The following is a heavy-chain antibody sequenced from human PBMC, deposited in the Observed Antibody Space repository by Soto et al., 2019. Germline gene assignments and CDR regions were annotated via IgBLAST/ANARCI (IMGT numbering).Heavy chain of an antibody. CDR1: GFTFSSYA. Sequence: GGSLRLSCAASGFTFSSYAMSWVRQAPGKGLEWVSAISGSGGSTYYADSVKGRFTISRDKSKNTLYLQMNSLRAEDTAVYYCAKFVGSGRYRGYFDYWGQGTLVTVSS. V-gene: IGHV3-23*01. CDR2: ISGSGGST. J-gene: IGHJ4*02. D-gene: IGHD6-19*01. CDR3: AKFVGSGRYRGYFDY.